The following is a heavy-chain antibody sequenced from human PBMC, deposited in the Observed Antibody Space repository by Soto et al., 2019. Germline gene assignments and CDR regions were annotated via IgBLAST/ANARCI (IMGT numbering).Heavy chain of an antibody. Sequence: GSLRLSCAASGFTFSDHYMDWVRQAPGKGLDWVGRIRKKANSYTTEYAASVKGRFTISRDDSQNSLYLQMSSLITEDTAVYFCARTAQAPRYDFDYWGQGTLVTVSS. J-gene: IGHJ4*02. CDR1: GFTFSDHY. V-gene: IGHV3-72*01. CDR2: IRKKANSYTT. D-gene: IGHD3-16*01. CDR3: ARTAQAPRYDFDY.